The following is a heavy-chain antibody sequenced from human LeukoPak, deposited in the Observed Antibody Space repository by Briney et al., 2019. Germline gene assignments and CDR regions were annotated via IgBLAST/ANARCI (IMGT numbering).Heavy chain of an antibody. D-gene: IGHD2-2*01. Sequence: GASVKVSCKASGYTFTSYDINWVRQAPGQGLDWMGWMNPSSGNTGYAQKFQGRVTMTRNISISTAYMELSSLRSDDSAVYFCARGRPHADRGTGTTVTVSS. J-gene: IGHJ6*04. CDR2: MNPSSGNT. V-gene: IGHV1-8*01. CDR3: ARGRPHAD. CDR1: GYTFTSYD.